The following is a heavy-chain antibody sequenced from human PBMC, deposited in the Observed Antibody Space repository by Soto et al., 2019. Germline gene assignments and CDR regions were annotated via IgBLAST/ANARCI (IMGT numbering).Heavy chain of an antibody. CDR2: ISYDGSNK. D-gene: IGHD1-1*01. CDR3: AKTSDRLLQRRLYYYFDLDV. J-gene: IGHJ6*02. Sequence: PGGSLRLSCAASGFTFSDYGMHWVRQAPGKGLEWLTVISYDGSNKYYADSVKGRLTISRDNSKNTLYLQMNSLRAEDTAVYYCAKTSDRLLQRRLYYYFDLDVWGQGTTVTVSS. V-gene: IGHV3-30*18. CDR1: GFTFSDYG.